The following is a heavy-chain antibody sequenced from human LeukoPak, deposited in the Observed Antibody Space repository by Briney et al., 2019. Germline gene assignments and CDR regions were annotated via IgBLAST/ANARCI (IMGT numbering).Heavy chain of an antibody. V-gene: IGHV3-30-3*01. D-gene: IGHD2-15*01. Sequence: GGSLRLSCAASGFTFSSYAMHWVRQAPGKGLEWVAVISYDGSNKYYADSVKGRFTISRDNSKNTLYLQMNSLRAEDTAVYYCATNGLGYCSGGSCYTLYYFDYWGQGTLVTVSS. CDR1: GFTFSSYA. J-gene: IGHJ4*02. CDR2: ISYDGSNK. CDR3: ATNGLGYCSGGSCYTLYYFDY.